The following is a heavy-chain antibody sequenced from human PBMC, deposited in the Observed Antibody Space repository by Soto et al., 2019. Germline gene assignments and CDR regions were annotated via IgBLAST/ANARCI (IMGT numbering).Heavy chain of an antibody. CDR3: ARGPPLWDIVVVVAAPSTCFDY. D-gene: IGHD2-15*01. V-gene: IGHV4-34*01. CDR2: INDSGST. CDR1: GGSFSGYY. J-gene: IGHJ4*02. Sequence: SETLSLTCAGYGGSFSGYYWSGIRQPPGKGLEWIGEINDSGSTNYNPSLKSRVTLSAHPSKTQFPLPLSSVPAADTPVYYCARGPPLWDIVVVVAAPSTCFDYWGQGTLVTVSS.